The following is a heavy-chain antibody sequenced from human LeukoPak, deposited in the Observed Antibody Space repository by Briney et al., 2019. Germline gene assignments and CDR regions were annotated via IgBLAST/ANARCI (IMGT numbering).Heavy chain of an antibody. D-gene: IGHD5-18*01. V-gene: IGHV3-30*03. CDR2: VSSGGNNK. J-gene: IGHJ3*02. Sequence: GGSLRLSCTASKFTFSNYGMQWVRQAPGKGLEWVAVVSSGGNNKYYADSVKGRFIISRDNSKNTLYLQMNSLRPEDTTVYYCARDPKGGFSYGWGAFDIWGQGTMVTVSS. CDR3: ARDPKGGFSYGWGAFDI. CDR1: KFTFSNYG.